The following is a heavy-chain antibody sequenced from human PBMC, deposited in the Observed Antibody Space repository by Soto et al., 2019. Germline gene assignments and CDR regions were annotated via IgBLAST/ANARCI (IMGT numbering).Heavy chain of an antibody. CDR3: ATYRFNPYYFDY. J-gene: IGHJ4*02. V-gene: IGHV4-39*01. CDR1: GGSISYDTYY. D-gene: IGHD3-16*02. CDR2: IYYSGTS. Sequence: PPETLSLTCTVSGGSISYDTYYWGWIRQPPGKGLEWIGSIYYSGTSSYNPSLESRVTMSVDTSKKQLSLRLRSVTATDTAVYYCATYRFNPYYFDYWGQGTLVTVSS.